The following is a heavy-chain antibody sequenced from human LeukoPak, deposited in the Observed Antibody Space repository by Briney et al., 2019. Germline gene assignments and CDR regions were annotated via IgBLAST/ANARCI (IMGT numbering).Heavy chain of an antibody. CDR1: GFTFSSYA. CDR2: IYSGGST. V-gene: IGHV3-53*01. CDR3: ARDGSGSSTLYYYGMDV. J-gene: IGHJ6*02. D-gene: IGHD3-10*01. Sequence: GGSLRLSCAASGFTFSSYAMTWVRQAPGKGLEWVSVIYSGGSTYYADSVKGRFTISRDNSKNTLYLQMNSLRAEDTAVYYCARDGSGSSTLYYYGMDVWGQGTTVTVSS.